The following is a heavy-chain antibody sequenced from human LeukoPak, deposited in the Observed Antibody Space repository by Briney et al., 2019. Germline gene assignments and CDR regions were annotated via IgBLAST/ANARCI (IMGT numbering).Heavy chain of an antibody. CDR3: AKDRHSSGWNAFDY. Sequence: GGSLRLSCAASGFTFSSYSMNWVRQAPGKGLEWVSSISSSSSYIYYADSVKGRFTISRDNAKNTLYLQMNSLRAEDTAVYYCAKDRHSSGWNAFDYWGQGTLVTVSS. CDR2: ISSSSSYI. J-gene: IGHJ4*02. CDR1: GFTFSSYS. D-gene: IGHD6-19*01. V-gene: IGHV3-21*04.